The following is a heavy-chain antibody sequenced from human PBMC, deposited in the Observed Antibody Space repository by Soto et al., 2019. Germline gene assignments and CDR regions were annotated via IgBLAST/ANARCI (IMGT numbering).Heavy chain of an antibody. CDR2: IYYSGST. CDR3: ARDRRRGSIAAAGRD. Sequence: SETLSLTCTVSGGSISSGGYYWSWIRQHPGKGLEWIGYIYYSGSTYYNPSLKSRVTISVDTSKNQFSLKLSSVTAADTAVYYCARDRRRGSIAAAGRDWGQGTLVTVSS. V-gene: IGHV4-31*03. D-gene: IGHD6-13*01. CDR1: GGSISSGGYY. J-gene: IGHJ4*02.